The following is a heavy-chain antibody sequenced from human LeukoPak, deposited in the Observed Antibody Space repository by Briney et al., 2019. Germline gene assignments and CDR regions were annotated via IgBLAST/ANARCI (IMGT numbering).Heavy chain of an antibody. CDR2: IYNSGRT. CDR3: ARGGWGIAAAGTFDY. D-gene: IGHD6-13*01. V-gene: IGHV4-4*07. J-gene: IGHJ4*02. CDR1: GGSISSYY. Sequence: SETLSLTCTVSGGSISSYYWSWIRQPAGKGLEWIGRIYNSGRTNYNPSLKSRVTMSVDTSKNQFSLKLSSVTAADTAVYYCARGGWGIAAAGTFDYWGQGTLVTVSS.